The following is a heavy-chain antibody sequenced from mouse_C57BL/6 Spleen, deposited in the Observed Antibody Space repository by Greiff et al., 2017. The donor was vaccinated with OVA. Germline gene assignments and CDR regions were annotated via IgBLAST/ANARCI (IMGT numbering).Heavy chain of an antibody. J-gene: IGHJ4*01. V-gene: IGHV3-6*01. CDR1: GYSITSGYY. D-gene: IGHD1-1*01. Sequence: EVKLVESGPGLVKPSQSLSLTCSVTGYSITSGYYWNWIRQFPGNKLAWMGYISYDGSNNYNPSLKNRISITRDTSKNQFFLKLNSVTTEDTATYYCARAPYYYGSSYAMDYWGQGTSVTVSS. CDR2: ISYDGSN. CDR3: ARAPYYYGSSYAMDY.